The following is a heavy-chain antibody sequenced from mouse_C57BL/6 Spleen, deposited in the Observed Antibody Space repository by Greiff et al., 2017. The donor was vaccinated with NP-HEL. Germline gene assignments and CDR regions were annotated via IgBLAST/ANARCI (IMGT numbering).Heavy chain of an antibody. J-gene: IGHJ3*01. CDR1: GYAFSSSW. CDR2: IYPGDGDT. Sequence: QVQLQQSGPELVKPGASVKISCKASGYAFSSSWMNWVKQRPGKGLEWIGRIYPGDGDTNYNGKFKGKATLTADKSSSTAYMQLSSLTSEDSAVYFCARLPYYDYDSYWGQGTLVTVSA. CDR3: ARLPYYDYDSY. D-gene: IGHD2-4*01. V-gene: IGHV1-82*01.